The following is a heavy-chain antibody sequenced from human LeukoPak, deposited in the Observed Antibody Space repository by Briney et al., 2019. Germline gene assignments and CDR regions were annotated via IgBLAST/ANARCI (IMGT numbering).Heavy chain of an antibody. V-gene: IGHV4-34*01. Sequence: SETLSLTCAVYGGSFSGYYWSWIRQPPGKGLEWIGEINHSGSTNYNPSLKSRVTTSVDTSKNQFSLKLSSVTAADTAVYYCARGDIVVVPALDYWGQGTLVTVSS. CDR2: INHSGST. CDR1: GGSFSGYY. J-gene: IGHJ4*02. D-gene: IGHD2-2*01. CDR3: ARGDIVVVPALDY.